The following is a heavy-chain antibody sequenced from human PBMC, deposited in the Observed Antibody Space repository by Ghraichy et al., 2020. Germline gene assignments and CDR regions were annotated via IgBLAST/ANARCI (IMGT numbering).Heavy chain of an antibody. V-gene: IGHV3-15*01. CDR1: GFTFSNAW. CDR3: RGYSGYDNFDY. J-gene: IGHJ4*02. CDR2: IKSKTDGGTT. D-gene: IGHD5-12*01. Sequence: GGSLRLSCAASGFTFSNAWMSWVRQAPGKGLEWVGRIKSKTDGGTTDYAAPVKGRFTISRDDSKNTLYLQMNSLKTEDTAVYYCRGYSGYDNFDYWGQGTLVTVSS.